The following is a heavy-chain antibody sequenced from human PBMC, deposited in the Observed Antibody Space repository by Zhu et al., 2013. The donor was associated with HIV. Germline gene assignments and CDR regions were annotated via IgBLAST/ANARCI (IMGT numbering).Heavy chain of an antibody. J-gene: IGHJ3*02. D-gene: IGHD6-19*01. CDR3: ARVRSSGWFDAFDI. CDR1: GGNFNSYA. Sequence: QVQLVQSGAEVKKPGSSVKVSCKASGGNFNSYAINWVRQAPGQGLEWMGGIIPILSTTKAQKFQGRVTITADESTTTAYMELSSLRPEDTAMYYCARVRSSGWFDAFDIWGQGTMVSVSS. V-gene: IGHV1-69*01. CDR2: IIPILSTT.